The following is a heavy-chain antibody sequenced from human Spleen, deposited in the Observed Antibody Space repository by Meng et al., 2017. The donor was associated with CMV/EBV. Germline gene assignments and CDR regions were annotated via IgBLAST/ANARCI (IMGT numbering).Heavy chain of an antibody. V-gene: IGHV4-61*02. J-gene: IGHJ5*02. Sequence: VQRKGSGPGLVKPSQTLSLTCTVSGGSISSGSYYWSWIRQPAGKGLEWIGRIYTSGSTNYNPSLKSRVTISVDTSKNQFSLKLSSVTAADTAVYYCARSNPNWFDPWGQGTLVTVSS. CDR2: IYTSGST. CDR1: GGSISSGSYY. CDR3: ARSNPNWFDP.